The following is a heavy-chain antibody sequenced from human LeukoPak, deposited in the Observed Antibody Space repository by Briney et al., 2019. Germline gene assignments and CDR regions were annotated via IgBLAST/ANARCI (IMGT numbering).Heavy chain of an antibody. D-gene: IGHD2-2*01. V-gene: IGHV4-59*01. CDR3: ARDPGYCSSTSCHSFDY. CDR1: GVSISSYY. Sequence: PSETLSLTCTVSGVSISSYYWSWIRQPPGKGLEWIGYIHYSGSTNYNPSLKSRVTISVDTSKNQFSLKLSSVTAADTAVYYCARDPGYCSSTSCHSFDYWGQGTLVTVSS. J-gene: IGHJ4*02. CDR2: IHYSGST.